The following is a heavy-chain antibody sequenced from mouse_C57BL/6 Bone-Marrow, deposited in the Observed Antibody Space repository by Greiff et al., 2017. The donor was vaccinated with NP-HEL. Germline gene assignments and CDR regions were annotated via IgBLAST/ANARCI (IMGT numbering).Heavy chain of an antibody. CDR1: GYTFTNYW. CDR3: ARLDPGWFDV. V-gene: IGHV1-63*01. Sequence: VQLQESGAELVRPGTSVKMSCKASGYTFTNYWIGWAKQRPGHGLEWIGDIYPGGGYTNYNEKFKGKATLTADKSSSTAYMQFSRLTSEDSAIDYCARLDPGWFDVWGTGTTVTVSS. J-gene: IGHJ1*03. CDR2: IYPGGGYT.